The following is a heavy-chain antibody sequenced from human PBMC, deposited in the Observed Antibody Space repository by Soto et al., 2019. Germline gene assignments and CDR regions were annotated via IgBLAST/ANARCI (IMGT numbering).Heavy chain of an antibody. V-gene: IGHV1-24*01. D-gene: IGHD6-6*01. CDR3: ATDFMSIAARPFDY. CDR2: FDPEDGET. J-gene: IGHJ4*02. CDR1: GYTLTEIS. Sequence: SVKVTCKVSGYTLTEISRQWVRQAPGKGLEWMGGFDPEDGETIYAQKFQGRVTMTEDTSTDTAYMELSSLRSEDTAVYYCATDFMSIAARPFDYWGQGTLVTVSS.